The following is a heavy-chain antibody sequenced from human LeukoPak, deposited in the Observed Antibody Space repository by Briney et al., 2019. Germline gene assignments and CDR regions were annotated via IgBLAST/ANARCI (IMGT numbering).Heavy chain of an antibody. D-gene: IGHD1-26*01. Sequence: GGSLRLSCAASGFTFDDYAMHWVRQAPGKGLEWVSGISWNSGSIGYADSVKGRFTISRDNAKNSLYLQMNSLRAEDTALYYCAKDFTWELVESWSDPWGQGTLVTVSS. V-gene: IGHV3-9*01. CDR2: ISWNSGSI. CDR3: AKDFTWELVESWSDP. CDR1: GFTFDDYA. J-gene: IGHJ5*02.